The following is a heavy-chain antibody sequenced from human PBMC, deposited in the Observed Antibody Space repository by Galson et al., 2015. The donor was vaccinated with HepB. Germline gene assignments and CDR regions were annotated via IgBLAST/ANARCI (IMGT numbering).Heavy chain of an antibody. CDR2: ISYDGSNK. Sequence: SLRLSCAASGFTFNHYAMHWVRQAPGKGLEWVAVISYDGSNKYYADSVRGRFTISRDNSKNTLYVQMKSLRVEDTAVYYCARDPSQDGYLDYWGQGTLVTVSS. V-gene: IGHV3-30*04. CDR1: GFTFNHYA. D-gene: IGHD4-17*01. J-gene: IGHJ4*02. CDR3: ARDPSQDGYLDY.